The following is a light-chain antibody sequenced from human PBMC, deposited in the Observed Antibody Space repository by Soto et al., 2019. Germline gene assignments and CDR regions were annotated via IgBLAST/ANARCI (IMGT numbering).Light chain of an antibody. J-gene: IGKJ3*01. CDR3: QQTYSMPRT. Sequence: DIQMTHSPSSLSASVGDRVTITCRASQTISNYLNWYQQKPGRAPQLLIYVASTVHSGVPSRFSGSGSGTDFTLTISSLQPEDFATYYCQQTYSMPRTFGPGTKVDIK. CDR2: VAS. V-gene: IGKV1-39*01. CDR1: QTISNY.